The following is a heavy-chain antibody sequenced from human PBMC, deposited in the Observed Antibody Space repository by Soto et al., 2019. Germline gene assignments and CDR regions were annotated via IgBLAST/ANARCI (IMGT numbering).Heavy chain of an antibody. CDR2: IYYSGGT. Sequence: SETLSLTCTVSGGSISSSSYYWGWIRQPPGKGLEWIGSIYYSGGTYYNPSLKSRVTISVDTSKNQFSLKLSSVTAADTAVYYCARTGYQYYYYYMDVWGKGTTVTVSS. CDR3: ARTGYQYYYYYMDV. J-gene: IGHJ6*03. V-gene: IGHV4-39*01. D-gene: IGHD5-12*01. CDR1: GGSISSSSYY.